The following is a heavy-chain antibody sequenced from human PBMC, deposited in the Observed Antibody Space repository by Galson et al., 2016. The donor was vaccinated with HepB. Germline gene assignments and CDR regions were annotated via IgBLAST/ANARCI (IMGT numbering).Heavy chain of an antibody. Sequence: SLRLSCAASGFTFGHYAMHWVRQAPGKGLEWVSGISWNSDSIGYADSVKGRFTISRDNAKNSLYLQMNSLRVEDTALYYCAKSDCSSTSCFPDYWGQGTLVTVSS. CDR2: ISWNSDSI. J-gene: IGHJ4*02. V-gene: IGHV3-9*01. D-gene: IGHD2-2*01. CDR1: GFTFGHYA. CDR3: AKSDCSSTSCFPDY.